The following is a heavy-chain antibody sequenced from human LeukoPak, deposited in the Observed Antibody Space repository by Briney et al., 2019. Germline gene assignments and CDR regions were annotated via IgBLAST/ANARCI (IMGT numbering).Heavy chain of an antibody. Sequence: SETLSLTCAVSGGSISSDNYSWSWIRRPAGKGLEWIGRVYTSGSTNYNPSLKSRVTISVDTSKKQFSLKLSSVTAADTAVYYCAREKIGYYDGSGRGWFDPWGQGTLVTVSS. D-gene: IGHD3-22*01. V-gene: IGHV4-61*02. J-gene: IGHJ5*02. CDR3: AREKIGYYDGSGRGWFDP. CDR1: GGSISSDNYS. CDR2: VYTSGST.